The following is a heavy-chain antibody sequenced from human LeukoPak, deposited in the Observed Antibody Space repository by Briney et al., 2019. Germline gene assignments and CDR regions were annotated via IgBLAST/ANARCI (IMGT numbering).Heavy chain of an antibody. D-gene: IGHD1-26*01. CDR1: GGSISTVNYY. Sequence: SETLSLTCTVSGGSISTVNYYWGWLRQPPGKGLEWIGCIYYSGSAYYSSSLKSRVTISVDTSKNQFSLKLSSVTAADTAAYYCARDSVGGTGHNAFDIWGQGTMATVSS. CDR2: IYYSGSA. CDR3: ARDSVGGTGHNAFDI. J-gene: IGHJ3*02. V-gene: IGHV4-39*07.